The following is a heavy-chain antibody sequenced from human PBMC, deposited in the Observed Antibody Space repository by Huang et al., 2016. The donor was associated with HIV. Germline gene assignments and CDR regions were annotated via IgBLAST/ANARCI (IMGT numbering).Heavy chain of an antibody. CDR3: ARNHDFWRGRMFAISYFDV. CDR2: LYHTGKM. Sequence: QMRFQESGPGLVKPSGTLSLTCNVSGGSINTGRYYWGWIRQPPGKGLEWVGSLYHTGKMHYDPARKGRRTRSADTAKNQFSLNLSAVTAADTAINYCARNHDFWRGRMFAISYFDVWGRGTLVTVAS. J-gene: IGHJ2*01. CDR1: GGSINTGRYY. D-gene: IGHD3-3*01. V-gene: IGHV4-39*01.